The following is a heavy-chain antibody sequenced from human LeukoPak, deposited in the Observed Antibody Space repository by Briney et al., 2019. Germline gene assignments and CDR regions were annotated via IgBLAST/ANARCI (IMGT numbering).Heavy chain of an antibody. Sequence: SETLSLTCTVSGGSISSGSYYWSWIRQPAGRGLEWVGRIYTSGSTNYNPSLKSRVTISVDTSKNQFSLKLSSVTAADTAVYYCASAPEYYFDYWGQGTLVTVSS. D-gene: IGHD1-14*01. J-gene: IGHJ4*02. CDR3: ASAPEYYFDY. CDR1: GGSISSGSYY. V-gene: IGHV4-61*02. CDR2: IYTSGST.